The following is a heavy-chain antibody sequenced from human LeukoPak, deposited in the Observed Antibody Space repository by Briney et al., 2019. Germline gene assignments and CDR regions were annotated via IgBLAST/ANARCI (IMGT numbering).Heavy chain of an antibody. Sequence: ASVKVSCKASGYTLTGYYMHWVRQAPGQGLEWMGWINPNSGGTNYAQKFQGRVTMTRDTSISTAYMELSRLRSDDTAVYYCARRRYYYDSSGYLVYFDYWGQGTLVTVSS. J-gene: IGHJ4*02. D-gene: IGHD3-22*01. CDR2: INPNSGGT. CDR3: ARRRYYYDSSGYLVYFDY. CDR1: GYTLTGYY. V-gene: IGHV1-2*02.